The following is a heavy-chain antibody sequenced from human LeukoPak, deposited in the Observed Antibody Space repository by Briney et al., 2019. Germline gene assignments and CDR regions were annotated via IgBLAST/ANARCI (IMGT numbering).Heavy chain of an antibody. D-gene: IGHD2-21*01. V-gene: IGHV4-4*07. CDR3: ARDSIGGAVDAFDI. CDR1: GYSISSSYY. Sequence: TSETLSLTCTVSGYSISSSYYWSWIRQPAGKGLEWIGRIYTSGSTNYNPSLKSRVTMSVDTSKNQFSLKLSSVTAADTAVYYCARDSIGGAVDAFDIWGQGTMVTVSS. J-gene: IGHJ3*02. CDR2: IYTSGST.